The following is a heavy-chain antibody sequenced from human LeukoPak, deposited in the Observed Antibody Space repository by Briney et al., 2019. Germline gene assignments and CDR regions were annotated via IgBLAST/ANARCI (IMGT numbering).Heavy chain of an antibody. D-gene: IGHD6-19*01. CDR1: GFTFGSYS. CDR3: ARAIFSSGWYLVDY. V-gene: IGHV3-21*01. Sequence: GGSLRLSCAASGFTFGSYSMNWVRQAPGKGLEWVSSISTSISYIYYADSVKGRFTISRDNAKNSLYLQMNSLRAEDTAVYYRARAIFSSGWYLVDYWGQGTLVTVSS. J-gene: IGHJ4*02. CDR2: ISTSISYI.